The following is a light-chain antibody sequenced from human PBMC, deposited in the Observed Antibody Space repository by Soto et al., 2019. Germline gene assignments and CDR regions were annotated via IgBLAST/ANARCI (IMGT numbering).Light chain of an antibody. Sequence: EIVLTQSPGTLSLSPGERATLSCRASQSVSTTYLAWYQQKPGQAPRLLIYGASTRATAIPARFSGSGSGTEFALTISSLQSEDSAVYYCQQYNIWPLTFGGGTKVDIK. J-gene: IGKJ4*01. V-gene: IGKV3-15*01. CDR2: GAS. CDR1: QSVSTTY. CDR3: QQYNIWPLT.